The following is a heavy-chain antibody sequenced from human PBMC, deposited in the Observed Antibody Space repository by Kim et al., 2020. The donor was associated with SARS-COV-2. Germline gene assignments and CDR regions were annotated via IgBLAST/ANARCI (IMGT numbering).Heavy chain of an antibody. V-gene: IGHV4-31*03. D-gene: IGHD2-2*01. CDR3: AGVALGYCSSTRCHKGFDP. CDR1: GGSISSGGYY. CDR2: IYYSGST. J-gene: IGHJ5*02. Sequence: SETLSLTCTVSGGSISSGGYYWSWIRQHPGKGLEWIGYIYYSGSTYYNPTLKSRVTISVDTSKNQFSLKLSSVTAAATAVYYCAGVALGYCSSTRCHKGFDPWGQGTLGTVSS.